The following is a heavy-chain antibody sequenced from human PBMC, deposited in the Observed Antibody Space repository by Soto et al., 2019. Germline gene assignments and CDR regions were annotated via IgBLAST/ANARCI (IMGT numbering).Heavy chain of an antibody. CDR1: GCSISSYY. J-gene: IGHJ6*03. CDR3: ARVYYGSGSYYYYYYMDV. CDR2: IYYSGST. Sequence: PSETLYLTCTVSGCSISSYYWSWIRQPPGKGLEWIGYIYYSGSTNYNPSLKSRVTISVDTSKNQFSLKLSSVTAADTAVYYCARVYYGSGSYYYYYYMDVWGKGTTVT. D-gene: IGHD3-10*01. V-gene: IGHV4-59*01.